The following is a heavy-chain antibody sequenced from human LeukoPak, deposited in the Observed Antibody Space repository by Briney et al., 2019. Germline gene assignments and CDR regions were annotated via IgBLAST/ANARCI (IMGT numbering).Heavy chain of an antibody. J-gene: IGHJ4*02. V-gene: IGHV5-51*01. Sequence: GESLKIPCKGSGYSFTSYWIGWVRQMPGKGLEWMGIIYPGDSDTRYSPSFQGQVTISADKSISTAYLQWSSLKASDTAMYYCARRSLAARPRPYYFDYWGQGTLVTVSS. CDR2: IYPGDSDT. CDR1: GYSFTSYW. CDR3: ARRSLAARPRPYYFDY. D-gene: IGHD6-6*01.